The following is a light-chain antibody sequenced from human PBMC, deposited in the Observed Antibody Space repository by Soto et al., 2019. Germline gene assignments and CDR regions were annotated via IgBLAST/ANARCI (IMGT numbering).Light chain of an antibody. Sequence: QPVLTQPPSVSGAPGQRVSISCSGSSSNIGAGFDVHWYQQFPGAAPKLLIYSDVNRPSGVPYRFSASKSGTSASLTITGLQTEDEAHYYCQSYDSGVSASVFGGGTKLTVL. CDR3: QSYDSGVSASV. CDR2: SDV. V-gene: IGLV1-40*01. CDR1: SSNIGAGFD. J-gene: IGLJ2*01.